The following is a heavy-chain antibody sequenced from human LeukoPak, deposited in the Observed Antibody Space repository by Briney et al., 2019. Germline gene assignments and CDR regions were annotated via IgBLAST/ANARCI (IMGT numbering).Heavy chain of an antibody. V-gene: IGHV3-21*01. J-gene: IGHJ4*02. Sequence: GGSLRLSCAGSGFSFSNYAMNWVRQAPGKGLEWVSSISGSSSDIYYADSMKGRLTISRDNAKDSVYLQINSLRAEDTAIYYCARRGYIDSSGYDYWGQGTLVTVSS. CDR1: GFSFSNYA. D-gene: IGHD3-22*01. CDR3: ARRGYIDSSGYDY. CDR2: ISGSSSDI.